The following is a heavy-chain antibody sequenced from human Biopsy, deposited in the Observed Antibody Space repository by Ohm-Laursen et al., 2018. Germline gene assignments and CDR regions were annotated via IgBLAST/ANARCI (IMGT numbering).Heavy chain of an antibody. CDR2: VYNGGIT. D-gene: IGHD3-3*01. V-gene: IGHV4-59*07. CDR1: GGSIISYY. J-gene: IGHJ5*02. CDR3: ARTPRDSFWSGSYKRGLWFDP. Sequence: LYTLSLTCSVSGGSIISYYWTWIRQPPGKGLEWIGHVYNGGITNYNPSLKSRVTISKDTSKNQFSLQVNSVTAADTAVYYCARTPRDSFWSGSYKRGLWFDPWGRGTLVIVSS.